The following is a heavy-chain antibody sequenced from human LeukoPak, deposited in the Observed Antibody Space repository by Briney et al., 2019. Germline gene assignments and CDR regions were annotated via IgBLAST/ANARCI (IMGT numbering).Heavy chain of an antibody. V-gene: IGHV4-59*12. CDR1: GGSISSYY. D-gene: IGHD3-16*01. CDR2: IYYSGST. J-gene: IGHJ5*02. Sequence: SETLSLTCTVSGGSISSYYWGWIRQPPGKGLEWIGYIYYSGSTNYNPSLKSRVTISVDTSKNRFSLKLSSVTAADTAVYYCARDTGSTAYPNWFDPWGQGTLVTVSS. CDR3: ARDTGSTAYPNWFDP.